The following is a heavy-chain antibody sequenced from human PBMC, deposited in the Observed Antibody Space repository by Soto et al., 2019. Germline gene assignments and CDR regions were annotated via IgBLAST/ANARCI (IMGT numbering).Heavy chain of an antibody. D-gene: IGHD3-3*01. V-gene: IGHV4-61*01. CDR1: GGSISSSTYY. CDR3: ARDQVTIFGVVPTGWFDP. CDR2: IYYSGNT. Sequence: SEPLSLTCTVSGGSISSSTYYWSWLRQPPGKGLEWIVYIYYSGNTNYNPPLKSRVTISVDTSKNQFALKLSSVTAADTAVYYCARDQVTIFGVVPTGWFDPWGQGTLVTVSS. J-gene: IGHJ5*02.